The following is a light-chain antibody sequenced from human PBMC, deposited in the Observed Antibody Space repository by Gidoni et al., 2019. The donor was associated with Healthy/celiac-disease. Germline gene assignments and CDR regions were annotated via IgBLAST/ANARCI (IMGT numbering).Light chain of an antibody. V-gene: IGKV1-9*01. CDR1: QGISSY. Sequence: DIQLTQSPSFLSASVGDRVTITCRASQGISSYLAWYQQKPGKAPKLLIYAASTLQSGVPSRFSGSGSGTEFTLTISSLQPEDFATYYCQQLNSYLGDFXQXTRLEIK. CDR3: QQLNSYLGD. J-gene: IGKJ5*01. CDR2: AAS.